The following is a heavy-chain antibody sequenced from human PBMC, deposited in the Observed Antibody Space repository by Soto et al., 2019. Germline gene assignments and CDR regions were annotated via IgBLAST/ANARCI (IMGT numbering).Heavy chain of an antibody. CDR1: VFTFSGSA. J-gene: IGHJ6*02. CDR2: IRSKANSYAT. CDR3: TRHDAVRGVIDLDYYGMDV. Sequence: PRRSLRLSCSASVFTFSGSAMHWFRQASGKGLEWVGRIRSKANSYATAYAASVKGRFTISRDDSKNTAYLQMNSLKTEDTAVYYCTRHDAVRGVIDLDYYGMDVWGQGTTVTVS. V-gene: IGHV3-73*01. D-gene: IGHD3-10*01.